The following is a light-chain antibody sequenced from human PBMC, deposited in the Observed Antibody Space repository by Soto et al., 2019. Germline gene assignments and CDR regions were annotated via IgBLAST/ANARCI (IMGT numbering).Light chain of an antibody. CDR3: SSYPSSGTLV. Sequence: QSALTQPASVSGSPGQSITISCTGTSSDVGGHNFVSWYQQHPGRAPKLMIYDVRNRPSGVSNRFSGSKSANTASLTISGLQAEDEADYYCSSYPSSGTLVFGGGTKVTVL. J-gene: IGLJ2*01. CDR1: SSDVGGHNF. CDR2: DVR. V-gene: IGLV2-14*01.